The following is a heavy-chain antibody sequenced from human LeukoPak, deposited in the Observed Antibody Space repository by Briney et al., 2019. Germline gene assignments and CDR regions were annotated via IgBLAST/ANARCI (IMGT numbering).Heavy chain of an antibody. V-gene: IGHV3-30*04. D-gene: IGHD6-13*01. J-gene: IGHJ3*02. Sequence: PGGSLRLSCAASGFTFSSYAMHWVRQAPGKGLEWVAVISYDGSNKYYADSVKGRFTISRDNSKNTLYLQMNSLRAEDTAVYYCVASSSWYGGATGAFDIWGQGTMVTVSS. CDR1: GFTFSSYA. CDR2: ISYDGSNK. CDR3: VASSSWYGGATGAFDI.